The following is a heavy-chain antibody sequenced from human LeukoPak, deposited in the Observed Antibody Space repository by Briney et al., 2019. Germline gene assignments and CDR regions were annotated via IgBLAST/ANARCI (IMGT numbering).Heavy chain of an antibody. Sequence: SETLSLTCTVSGGSISSGNYYWSWIRQPAGEGLEWIGRMYTSGSTNSNPSLKSRVTISIDTSKNQFSLNLSSVTAADTAVYYCARGGVVAAANNWFDPWGQGTLVTVSS. CDR1: GGSISSGNYY. V-gene: IGHV4-61*02. D-gene: IGHD2-2*01. CDR2: MYTSGST. J-gene: IGHJ5*02. CDR3: ARGGVVAAANNWFDP.